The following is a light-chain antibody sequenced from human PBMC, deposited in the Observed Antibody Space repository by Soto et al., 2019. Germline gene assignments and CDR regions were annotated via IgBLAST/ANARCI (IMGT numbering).Light chain of an antibody. CDR3: QTWGTGIQVV. V-gene: IGLV4-69*01. CDR2: LNSDGSH. CDR1: SGHISYA. Sequence: QSVLTQSPSASASLGASVELTCTLSSGHISYAIAWHQQQPEKGPRYLMKLNSDGSHSKGDGIPDRFSGSSSGAERYLTISSLQSEDEADYYCQTWGTGIQVVFGGGTKLTVL. J-gene: IGLJ2*01.